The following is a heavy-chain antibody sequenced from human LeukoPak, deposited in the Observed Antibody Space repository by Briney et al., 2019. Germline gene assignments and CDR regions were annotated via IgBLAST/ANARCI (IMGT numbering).Heavy chain of an antibody. CDR1: GFTISSYW. D-gene: IGHD1-26*01. Sequence: GGSLRLSCAASGFTISSYWMSWVRPAPGKGLEWVGRRNKANSYTTEYAASVKGRFTISRDDPKNLLCLQMNSLKSEDTAVYYCGRSGRYRPSDLWGQGTLVTVSS. CDR2: RNKANSYTT. V-gene: IGHV3-72*01. CDR3: GRSGRYRPSDL. J-gene: IGHJ5*02.